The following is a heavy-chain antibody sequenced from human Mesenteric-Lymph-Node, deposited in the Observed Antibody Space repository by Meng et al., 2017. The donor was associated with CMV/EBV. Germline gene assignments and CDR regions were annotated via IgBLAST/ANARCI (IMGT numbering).Heavy chain of an antibody. Sequence: GESLKISCAASGFTFSSYAMHWVRQAPGKGLEWVAVISYEGNYKYYADFVKGRFTISRDNSKNTLYLQMNSLRAEDTAVYFCAKDVTGTSYKWFDPWGQGTLVTVSS. J-gene: IGHJ5*02. CDR2: ISYEGNYK. D-gene: IGHD1-7*01. CDR1: GFTFSSYA. CDR3: AKDVTGTSYKWFDP. V-gene: IGHV3-30-3*01.